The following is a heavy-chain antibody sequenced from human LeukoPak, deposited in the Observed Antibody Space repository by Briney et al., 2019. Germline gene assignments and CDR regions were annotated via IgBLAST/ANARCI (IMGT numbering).Heavy chain of an antibody. Sequence: GGSLRLSCAASGFTFSSYGMHWVRQAPGKGLEWVAVIWYDGSNKYYADSVKGRFTISRDNSKNTLYLQMNSLRAEDTAVYYCARDLDTMVRGVIGSYYYYYGMDVWGQGTTVTVSS. D-gene: IGHD3-10*01. CDR3: ARDLDTMVRGVIGSYYYYYGMDV. CDR2: IWYDGSNK. V-gene: IGHV3-33*01. CDR1: GFTFSSYG. J-gene: IGHJ6*02.